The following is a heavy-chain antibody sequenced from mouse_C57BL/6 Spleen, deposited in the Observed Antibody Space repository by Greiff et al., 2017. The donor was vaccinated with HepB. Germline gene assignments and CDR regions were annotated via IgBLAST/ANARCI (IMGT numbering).Heavy chain of an antibody. D-gene: IGHD2-1*01. CDR2: ISDGGSYT. CDR1: GFTFSSYA. J-gene: IGHJ4*01. CDR3: ARGAIYYGNYGDYAMDY. Sequence: DVQLVESGGGLVKPGGSLKLSCAASGFTFSSYAMSWVRQTPEKRLEWVATISDGGSYTYYPDNVKGRFTISRDNAKNNLYLQMSHLKSEDTAMYYCARGAIYYGNYGDYAMDYWGQGTSVTVSS. V-gene: IGHV5-4*01.